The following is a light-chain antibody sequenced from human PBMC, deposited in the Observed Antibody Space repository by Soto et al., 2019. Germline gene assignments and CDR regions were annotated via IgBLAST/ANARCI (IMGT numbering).Light chain of an antibody. J-gene: IGKJ2*01. Sequence: EIALTQSPGTLSLSPGERATLSCRASQTASSNYLAWYQQKAGQAPRLLIYGASSRATGIPDRFSGSGSGTDFTLTISRREPEDFATYYCQQSYSTPYTFGQGTILEIK. CDR1: QTASSNY. V-gene: IGKV3-20*01. CDR2: GAS. CDR3: QQSYSTPYT.